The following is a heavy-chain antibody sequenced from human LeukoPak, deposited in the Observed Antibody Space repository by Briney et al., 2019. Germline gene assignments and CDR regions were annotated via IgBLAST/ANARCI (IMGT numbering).Heavy chain of an antibody. CDR2: IYTSGST. CDR1: GGSISSYY. CDR3: ARPGPLIDDSSGYWVYFDY. D-gene: IGHD3-22*01. V-gene: IGHV4-4*07. Sequence: PSETLSLTCTVSGGSISSYYWSWIRQPAGKGLEWIGRIYTSGSTNYNPSLKSRVTISVDTSKNQFSLKLSSVTAADTAVYYCARPGPLIDDSSGYWVYFDYWGQGTLVTVSS. J-gene: IGHJ4*02.